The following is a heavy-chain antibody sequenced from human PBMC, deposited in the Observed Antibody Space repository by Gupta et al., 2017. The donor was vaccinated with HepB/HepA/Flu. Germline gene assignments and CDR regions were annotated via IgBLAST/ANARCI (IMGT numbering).Heavy chain of an antibody. CDR1: GFNFDEFG. J-gene: IGHJ4*02. D-gene: IGHD1-1*01. CDR2: IKWDGINI. CDR3: VRGDWNHEVLES. Sequence: EVQLIESGGGVVRPGESLSLSCVTSGFNFDEFGMSWVRQAPGKGGEWVSGIKWDGINIVEGESVRGRLTIYRDKAKNSLFLQMKSLRVEETALYYWVRGDWNHEVLESWVQGTLV. V-gene: IGHV3-20*04.